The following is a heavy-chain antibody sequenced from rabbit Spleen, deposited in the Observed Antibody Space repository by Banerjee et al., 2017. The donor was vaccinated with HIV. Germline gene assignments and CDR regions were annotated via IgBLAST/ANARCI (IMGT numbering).Heavy chain of an antibody. V-gene: IGHV1S7*01. D-gene: IGHD8-1*01. CDR1: GFTLSNYY. J-gene: IGHJ4*01. Sequence: HLKESGGGLVQPGGSLKLSCTASGFTLSNYYMNWVRQAPGKGLEWIGYIDPVFGITYYANWVNGRFSISRENAQNTVFLQMTSLTAADTATYLCARDGAGGSYFALWGPGTLVTVS. CDR3: ARDGAGGSYFAL. CDR2: IDPVFGIT.